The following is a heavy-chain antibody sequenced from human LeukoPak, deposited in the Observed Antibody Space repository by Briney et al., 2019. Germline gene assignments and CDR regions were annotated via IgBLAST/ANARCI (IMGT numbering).Heavy chain of an antibody. J-gene: IGHJ3*02. CDR2: VYNDVST. V-gene: IGHV4-59*08. CDR3: ARPTHSGTSYDAFGI. Sequence: PSETLSLTCTVSGGSISNYYWTWIRQPPGKGLEWIGNVYNDVSTNYNPSLKSRVTISVDTSKNQFSLKLSFVTAADTAVYYCARPTHSGTSYDAFGIWGRGTMVTVSS. D-gene: IGHD1-26*01. CDR1: GGSISNYY.